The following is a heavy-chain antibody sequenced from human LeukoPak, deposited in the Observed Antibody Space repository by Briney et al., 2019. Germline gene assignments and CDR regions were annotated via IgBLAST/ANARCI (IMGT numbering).Heavy chain of an antibody. J-gene: IGHJ6*03. D-gene: IGHD3-10*01. CDR1: GYTFTSYY. V-gene: IGHV1-2*02. Sequence: ASVKVSFKSSGYTFTSYYMHWVRQPAGQGIEWVGWTNPNIGDTNYAQKFQGRVTMTRDTSISTAYMELSRLRSDDMAVYYCARDRGVLLWFGELYKHYYYYMDVWGKGTTVTISS. CDR2: TNPNIGDT. CDR3: ARDRGVLLWFGELYKHYYYYMDV.